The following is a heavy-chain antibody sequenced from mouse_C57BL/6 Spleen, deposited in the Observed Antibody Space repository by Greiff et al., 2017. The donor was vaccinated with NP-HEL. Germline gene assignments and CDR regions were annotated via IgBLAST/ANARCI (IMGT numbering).Heavy chain of an antibody. CDR2: INPSNGGT. CDR3: ARSDGYYETWFAY. Sequence: VQLQQPGTELVKPGASVKLSCKASGYTFTSYWMHWVKQRPGQGLEWIGNINPSNGGTNYNEKFKSKATLTVDKSSSTAYMQLSSLTSEDSAVYYCARSDGYYETWFAYWGQGTLVTVSA. CDR1: GYTFTSYW. D-gene: IGHD2-3*01. V-gene: IGHV1-53*01. J-gene: IGHJ3*01.